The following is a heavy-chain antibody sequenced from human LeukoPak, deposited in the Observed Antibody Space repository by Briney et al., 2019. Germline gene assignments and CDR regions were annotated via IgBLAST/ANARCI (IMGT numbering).Heavy chain of an antibody. V-gene: IGHV3-30*02. Sequence: GGSLRLSCAASGFTFSSYAMHWVRQAPGKGLEWVAVIRYDGSNKYYADSVKGRFTISRDNSKNTLYLQMNSLRAEDTAVYYCAKVRVGATRDAFDIWGQGTMVTVSS. J-gene: IGHJ3*02. CDR1: GFTFSSYA. CDR3: AKVRVGATRDAFDI. D-gene: IGHD1-26*01. CDR2: IRYDGSNK.